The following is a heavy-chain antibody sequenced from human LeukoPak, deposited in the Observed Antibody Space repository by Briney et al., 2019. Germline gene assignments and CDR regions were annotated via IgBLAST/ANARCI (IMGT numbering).Heavy chain of an antibody. D-gene: IGHD6-19*01. J-gene: IGHJ6*02. CDR2: IHYSGYT. V-gene: IGHV4-59*02. Sequence: SETLSLTCTVSGASVSNDFWSWIRQPPGKGLEWIGYIHYSGYTSYSLSLKSRVSISVDTSHNQFSLKLRSVTAADTAAYYCIYTRGWTNFYYYGVDVWGQGTTVTVSS. CDR1: GASVSNDF. CDR3: IYTRGWTNFYYYGVDV.